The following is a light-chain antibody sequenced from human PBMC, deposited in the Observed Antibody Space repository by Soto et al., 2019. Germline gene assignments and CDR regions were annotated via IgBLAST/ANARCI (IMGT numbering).Light chain of an antibody. CDR3: QQSHSFPLT. CDR1: QSISSW. V-gene: IGKV1-5*03. CDR2: KAS. J-gene: IGKJ4*01. Sequence: DIQMTQSPSTLSASVGDRVTITCRASQSISSWVAWYQQKPGKGPKLLIYKASHLESGVPSRFSGSGSGTDFTLTITSLQPEDFATYYCQQSHSFPLTFGGGTKVDIK.